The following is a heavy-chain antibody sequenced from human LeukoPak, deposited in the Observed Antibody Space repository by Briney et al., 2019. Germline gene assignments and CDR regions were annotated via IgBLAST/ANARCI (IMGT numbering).Heavy chain of an antibody. J-gene: IGHJ4*02. V-gene: IGHV3-7*01. Sequence: GGSLRLSCAASGLTFSSYWMSWVRQAPGKGLEWVANIKQDGSEKYYVDSVKGRFTISRDNAKNSLYLQINSLRAEDTAVYYCARDDIKSGYWGQGTLVTVSS. CDR3: ARDDIKSGY. CDR1: GLTFSSYW. CDR2: IKQDGSEK. D-gene: IGHD2-15*01.